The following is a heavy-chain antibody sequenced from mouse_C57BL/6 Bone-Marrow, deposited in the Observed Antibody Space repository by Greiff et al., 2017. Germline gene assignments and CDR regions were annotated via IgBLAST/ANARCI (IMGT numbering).Heavy chain of an antibody. Sequence: VKLVESGPGLVAPSQSLSITCTVSGFSLTSYGVSWVRQPPGKGLEWMGVIWGDGGTHYHSALISRLSISKDNSKSQVFLKLNSLQTDDTATYCCARLYSYWYFDVWGTGTTVTVSS. CDR1: GFSLTSYG. CDR2: IWGDGGT. V-gene: IGHV2-3*01. CDR3: ARLYSYWYFDV. D-gene: IGHD2-12*01. J-gene: IGHJ1*03.